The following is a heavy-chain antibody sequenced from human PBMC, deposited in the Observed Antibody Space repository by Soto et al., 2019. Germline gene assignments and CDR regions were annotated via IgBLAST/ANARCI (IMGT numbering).Heavy chain of an antibody. Sequence: QVQLVQSGAEVKKPGSSVKVSCKASGGAFSDYAFIWVRQAPGQGLEWLGGIMPIFRAPDYAQKFQGRVTITADEFTRPAYMETNSLRSEHTAVYYCASWLKGPDIGNYYYGMDVWGQGTTVTVS. CDR1: GGAFSDYA. V-gene: IGHV1-69*12. J-gene: IGHJ6*02. CDR2: IMPIFRAP. CDR3: ASWLKGPDIGNYYYGMDV. D-gene: IGHD2-15*01.